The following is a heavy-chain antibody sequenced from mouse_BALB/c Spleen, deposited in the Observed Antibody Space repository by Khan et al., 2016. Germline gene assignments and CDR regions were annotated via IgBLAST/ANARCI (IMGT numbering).Heavy chain of an antibody. CDR1: GFTFSNYG. Sequence: EVELVESGGDLVKPGGSLKLSCAASGFTFSNYGMSWVRQTPDKRLEWVATISSGGSYTYYPDSVKGRFTISRDNAKNTLYLQMSSLKSDDTAMYCCARTLLLGYGSTYGFAYWGQGTLVTVSA. J-gene: IGHJ3*01. D-gene: IGHD1-1*01. CDR2: ISSGGSYT. V-gene: IGHV5-6*01. CDR3: ARTLLLGYGSTYGFAY.